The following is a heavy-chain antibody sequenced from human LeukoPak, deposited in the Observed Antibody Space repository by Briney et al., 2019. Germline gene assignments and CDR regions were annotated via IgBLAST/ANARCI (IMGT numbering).Heavy chain of an antibody. Sequence: GGSLRLSCAASGFTFSTYGMHWVRQAPGKGLEWVAVVWYDGRNKYYADSVKGRFTISRDNSKNTLYLQMNSLRAEDTAVYYCARDRTYYNYGMDVWGQGTTVTVSS. CDR2: VWYDGRNK. CDR3: ARDRTYYNYGMDV. J-gene: IGHJ6*02. V-gene: IGHV3-33*01. D-gene: IGHD3/OR15-3a*01. CDR1: GFTFSTYG.